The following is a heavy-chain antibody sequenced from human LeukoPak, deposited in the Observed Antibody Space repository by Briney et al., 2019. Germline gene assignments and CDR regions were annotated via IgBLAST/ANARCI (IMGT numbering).Heavy chain of an antibody. V-gene: IGHV3-64*01. CDR3: AREYCIGGNCQYYFDY. J-gene: IGHJ4*02. CDR1: GFTFSSYA. D-gene: IGHD2-15*01. Sequence: VGSLRLSCAASGFTFSSYAMHWVRQAPGKGLEYVSAISSNGGSPYYANSVKGRFTISRDNSKNTLYLQMSSLRAEDMAVYYCAREYCIGGNCQYYFDYWGQGTLVTVSS. CDR2: ISSNGGSP.